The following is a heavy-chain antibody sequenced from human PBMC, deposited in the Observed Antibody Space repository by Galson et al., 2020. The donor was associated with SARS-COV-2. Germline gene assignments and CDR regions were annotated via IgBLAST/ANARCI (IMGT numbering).Heavy chain of an antibody. CDR1: GFTFRSYG. J-gene: IGHJ4*02. Sequence: GGSLRLSCEASGFTFRSYGMHWVRQAPGKGLEWVAVIWYDGSNKYYADSVKGRFTISRDNSKNTLYLQMNSLRAEDTAVYYCAKDHVGTDEGFDYWGQGTLVTVSS. V-gene: IGHV3-33*06. CDR3: AKDHVGTDEGFDY. D-gene: IGHD1-26*01. CDR2: IWYDGSNK.